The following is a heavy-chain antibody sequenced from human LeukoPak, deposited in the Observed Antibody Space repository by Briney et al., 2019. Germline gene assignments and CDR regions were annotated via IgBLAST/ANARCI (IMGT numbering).Heavy chain of an antibody. CDR2: ISSSSSYV. CDR1: GFTFSSYG. V-gene: IGHV3-21*01. CDR3: ATYSSLNRREFQY. D-gene: IGHD3-22*01. J-gene: IGHJ1*01. Sequence: GGSLRLSCAASGFTFSSYGMNWVRQAPGKGLEWVSSISSSSSYVYYADSVKGRFTISRDNAKNSLYLQMNSLRAEDTAVYYCATYSSLNRREFQYWGQGTLLTVSS.